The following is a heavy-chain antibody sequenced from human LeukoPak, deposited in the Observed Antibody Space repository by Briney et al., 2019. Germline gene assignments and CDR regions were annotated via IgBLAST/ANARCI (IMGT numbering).Heavy chain of an antibody. CDR3: AKLLRYFDWLYFSDAFDI. J-gene: IGHJ3*02. Sequence: GGSLRLSCAASGFTFSSYGMSWVRQAPGKGLEWVSTISDSGGSTYYADSVKGRFTVSRDNSKNTLYLQMNSLRAEDTAVYSCAKLLRYFDWLYFSDAFDIWGQGTMVTVSS. CDR1: GFTFSSYG. CDR2: ISDSGGST. D-gene: IGHD3-9*01. V-gene: IGHV3-23*01.